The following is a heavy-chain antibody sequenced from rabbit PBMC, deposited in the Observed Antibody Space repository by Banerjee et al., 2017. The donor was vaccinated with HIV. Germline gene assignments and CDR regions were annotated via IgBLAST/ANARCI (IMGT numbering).Heavy chain of an antibody. CDR3: ARDPGGSMDL. J-gene: IGHJ6*01. CDR2: IYSSNGDK. CDR1: GFSFSSKYV. Sequence: QEQLVESGGDLVKPGASLTLTCTASGFSFSSKYVMCWVRQAPGKGLELIACIYSSNGDKWYASWVNGRFTISKTSSTTVTLQMTSLTGADTATYFCARDPGGSMDLWGPGTLVTVS. V-gene: IGHV1S45*01.